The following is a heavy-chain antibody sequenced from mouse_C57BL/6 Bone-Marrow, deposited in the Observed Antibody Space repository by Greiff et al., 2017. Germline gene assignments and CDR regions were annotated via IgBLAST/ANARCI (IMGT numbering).Heavy chain of an antibody. V-gene: IGHV5-6*01. CDR3: ARRDYDWFAY. J-gene: IGHJ3*01. CDR2: ISSGGSYT. Sequence: EVQLQESGGDLVKPGGSLKLSCAASGFTFSSYGMSWVRQTPDKRLAWVATISSGGSYTYYPDSVKGRFTISRDNAKNTLYLQMSSLKSEDTAMYYCARRDYDWFAYWGQGTLVTVSA. D-gene: IGHD2-4*01. CDR1: GFTFSSYG.